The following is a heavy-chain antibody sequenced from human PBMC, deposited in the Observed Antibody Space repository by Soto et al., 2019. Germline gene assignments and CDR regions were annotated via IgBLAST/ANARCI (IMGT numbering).Heavy chain of an antibody. CDR1: GFTFSSYA. D-gene: IGHD4-17*01. Sequence: EVQLLESGGGLVQPGGSLRLSCAASGFTFSSYAMSWVRQAPGKGLEWVSAISGSGGSTYYADSVKGRFTISRDNSKCRLYRQMNSLRAEDTAVYYCAKAIYGEQRPYGMDVWGQGTTVTVSS. V-gene: IGHV3-23*01. J-gene: IGHJ6*02. CDR3: AKAIYGEQRPYGMDV. CDR2: ISGSGGST.